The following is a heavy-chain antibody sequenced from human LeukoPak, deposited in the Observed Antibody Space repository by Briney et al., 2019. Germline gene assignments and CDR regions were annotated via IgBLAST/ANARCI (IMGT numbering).Heavy chain of an antibody. CDR1: GFTFTSSP. D-gene: IGHD6-19*01. Sequence: SVKVSCKASGFTFTSSPLQWVRQPRGQRLEWIGWIVVGSGNTNYAQNFQERVTITRDMSTNTAYMELSSLRSEDTAVYYCATGSGWYSPDYWGQGTLVSVSS. CDR2: IVVGSGNT. V-gene: IGHV1-58*01. J-gene: IGHJ4*02. CDR3: ATGSGWYSPDY.